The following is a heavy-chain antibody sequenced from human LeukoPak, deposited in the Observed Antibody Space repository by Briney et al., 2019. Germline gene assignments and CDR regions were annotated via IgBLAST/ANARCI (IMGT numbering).Heavy chain of an antibody. D-gene: IGHD2-2*01. CDR3: ARWGIPAAMIFKGTDAFDI. CDR1: GYTFTSYY. J-gene: IGHJ3*02. Sequence: ASVKVSCKASGYTFTSYYMHWVRQAPGQGLEWMGIINPSGGSTSYAQKFQGRVTMTRDTSISTAYMELSRLRSDDTAVYYCARWGIPAAMIFKGTDAFDIWGQGTMVTVSS. CDR2: INPSGGST. V-gene: IGHV1-46*01.